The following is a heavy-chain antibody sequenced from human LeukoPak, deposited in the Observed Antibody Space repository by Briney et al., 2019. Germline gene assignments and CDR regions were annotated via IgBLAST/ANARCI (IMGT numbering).Heavy chain of an antibody. J-gene: IGHJ4*02. D-gene: IGHD5-12*01. V-gene: IGHV3-11*01. CDR2: ISSSGSTI. Sequence: GGSLRLSCAASGFTFGDYYMSWIRQAPGKGLEWVSYISSSGSTIYYADSVKGRFTISRDNAKNSLYLQMNSLRAEDTAVYYCARGEYSGYERFDYWGQGTLVTVSS. CDR3: ARGEYSGYERFDY. CDR1: GFTFGDYY.